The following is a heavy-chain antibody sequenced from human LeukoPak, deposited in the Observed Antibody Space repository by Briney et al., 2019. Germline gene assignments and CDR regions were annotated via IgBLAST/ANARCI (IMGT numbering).Heavy chain of an antibody. CDR3: ATKYDYGDYYWYFDL. CDR1: GFTFSSYG. J-gene: IGHJ2*01. CDR2: ISSSGATT. D-gene: IGHD4-17*01. Sequence: PGGTLRLTCAGSGFTFSSYGMSWVRQAPGKGLEWVSGISSSGATTYYADSVKGRFTISRENSKNTLYLQMNSLSAGDTALYYCATKYDYGDYYWYFDLWGRGTLVIVSS. V-gene: IGHV3-23*01.